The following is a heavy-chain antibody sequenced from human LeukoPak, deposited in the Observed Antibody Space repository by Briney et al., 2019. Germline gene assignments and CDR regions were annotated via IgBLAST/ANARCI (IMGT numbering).Heavy chain of an antibody. CDR1: GGSFSGYY. CDR2: INHTGST. CDR3: ARALGAFDI. V-gene: IGHV4-34*01. J-gene: IGHJ3*02. Sequence: SETLSLTCAVYGGSFSGYYWSWIRQPPGKGLEWIGEINHTGSTNYNPSLKSRVSISVDASKNQFSLKLSSVTAADTAVYYCARALGAFDIWGQGTMVTVSS.